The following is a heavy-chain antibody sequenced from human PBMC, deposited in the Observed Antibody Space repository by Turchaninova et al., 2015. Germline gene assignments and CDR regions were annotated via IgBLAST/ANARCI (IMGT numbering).Heavy chain of an antibody. V-gene: IGHV3-30*02. CDR1: GSTFFG. CDR3: AQDSAYGFHS. D-gene: IGHD4-17*01. J-gene: IGHJ2*01. CDR2: LQYDSSDK. Sequence: QVQVVQSGGGVVQPGGSLRLSCEMTGSTFFGMHWVSQTANKGLDWVELLQYDSSDKFYGDSVKGGFTISKASSKPATFLQMESLRHEDTAMYFCAQDSAYGFHSWGRGTPVIVSS.